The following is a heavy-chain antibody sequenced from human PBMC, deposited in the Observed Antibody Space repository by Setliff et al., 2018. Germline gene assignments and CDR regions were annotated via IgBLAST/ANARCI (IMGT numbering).Heavy chain of an antibody. CDR2: IIHSGST. V-gene: IGHV4-34*12. CDR3: ARDPGIAAAGTLWFDP. D-gene: IGHD6-13*01. J-gene: IGHJ5*02. CDR1: GGSFSGYY. Sequence: SETLSLTCAVYGGSFSGYYWSWIRQPPGKRLEWIGEIIHSGSTNYNPSLKSRVTMSVDTSKNQFSLKLSSVTAADTAVYYCARDPGIAAAGTLWFDPWGQGTLVTVSS.